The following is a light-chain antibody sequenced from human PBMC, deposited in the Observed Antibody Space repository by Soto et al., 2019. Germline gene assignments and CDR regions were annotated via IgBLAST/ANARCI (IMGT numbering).Light chain of an antibody. V-gene: IGKV1-33*01. CDR2: DIS. J-gene: IGKJ2*01. CDR1: QVIRNY. Sequence: DIKMTQSASSLSASVGDRVTITCQASQVIRNYLNWYRQKPGKAPELLIYDISTLEIRIPSRFGGSGSGTDFTFTITGLQPEDIGTYFCQQYEELPYTFGQGTKLEI. CDR3: QQYEELPYT.